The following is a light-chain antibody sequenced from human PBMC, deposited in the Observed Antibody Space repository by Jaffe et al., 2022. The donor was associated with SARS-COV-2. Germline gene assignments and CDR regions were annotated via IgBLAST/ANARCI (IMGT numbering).Light chain of an antibody. V-gene: IGKV1-5*03. CDR1: QIIRAC. Sequence: DIQMTQSPSALSASVGDRVTITCRASQIIRACLAWYQHKPGKAPNLLIYKASNLQSGVPSRFSGSGSGTEFTLTISSLQPDDFATYYCQQYCTYPSTFGQGTKVDMK. CDR3: QQYCTYPST. CDR2: KAS. J-gene: IGKJ1*01.